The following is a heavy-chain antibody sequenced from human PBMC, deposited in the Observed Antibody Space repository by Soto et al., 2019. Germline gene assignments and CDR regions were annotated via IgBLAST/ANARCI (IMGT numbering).Heavy chain of an antibody. CDR2: ISGSGGST. D-gene: IGHD3-10*01. J-gene: IGHJ6*02. Sequence: GGSLRLSCAASGFTFSSYAMSWVRQAPGKGLEWVSAISGSGGSTYYADSVKGRFTISRDNSKNTLYLQMNSLRAEDTAVYYCAKTIPPPYYYYYGMDVWGQGTTVTVSS. V-gene: IGHV3-23*01. CDR3: AKTIPPPYYYYYGMDV. CDR1: GFTFSSYA.